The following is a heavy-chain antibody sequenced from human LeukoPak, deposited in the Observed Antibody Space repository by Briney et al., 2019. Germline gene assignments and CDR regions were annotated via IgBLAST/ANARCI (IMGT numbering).Heavy chain of an antibody. J-gene: IGHJ4*02. CDR3: AIRTRGYSYGYLDY. D-gene: IGHD5-18*01. CDR1: GFTFSSYA. V-gene: IGHV3-23*01. CDR2: ISGSGGST. Sequence: GGSLRLSCAASGFTFSSYAMSWVRQAPGEGLEWVSAISGSGGSTYYADSVKGRFTISRDNSKNTLYLQMNSLRAEDTAVYYCAIRTRGYSYGYLDYWGQGTLVTVSS.